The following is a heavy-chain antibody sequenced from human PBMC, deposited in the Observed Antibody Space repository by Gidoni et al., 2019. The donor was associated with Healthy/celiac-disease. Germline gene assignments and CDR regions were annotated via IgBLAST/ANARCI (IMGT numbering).Heavy chain of an antibody. CDR1: GFSFSSYW. Sequence: EVQLGESGGGLVQPGGSRRRPCAASGFSFSSYWMHWVRQAPGKGLVWVARLTRDGRSTSYADSVQGRFTISRDNAKNTLYLQMNSLRAEDTAVYYCARDNFGSSGQFADYWGQGTLVTVSS. J-gene: IGHJ4*02. CDR3: ARDNFGSSGQFADY. V-gene: IGHV3-74*01. D-gene: IGHD3-22*01. CDR2: LTRDGRST.